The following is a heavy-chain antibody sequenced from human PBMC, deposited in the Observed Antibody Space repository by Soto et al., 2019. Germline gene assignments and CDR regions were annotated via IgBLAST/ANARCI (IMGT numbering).Heavy chain of an antibody. CDR3: ARHVWDSSPPGYYYYGMDV. D-gene: IGHD6-13*01. J-gene: IGHJ6*02. CDR1: GYSFTSYW. CDR2: IYPGDSDT. Sequence: PGESLKISCKGSGYSFTSYWIGWVRQMPGKGLGWMGIIYPGDSDTRYSPSFQGQVTISADKSISTAYLQWSSLKASDTAIYYCARHVWDSSPPGYYYYGMDVWGQGTTVTVSS. V-gene: IGHV5-51*01.